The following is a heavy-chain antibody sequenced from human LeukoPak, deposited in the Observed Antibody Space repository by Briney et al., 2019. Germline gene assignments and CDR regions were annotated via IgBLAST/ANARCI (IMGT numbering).Heavy chain of an antibody. CDR2: ISGSGGST. D-gene: IGHD2-21*01. J-gene: IGHJ4*02. CDR1: GFTFSSYA. V-gene: IGHV3-23*01. CDR3: AKFLPTHIVVANYYFDY. Sequence: GGSLRLSCAASGFTFSSYAMSWVRQAPGKGLQWVSAISGSGGSTYYADSVKGRFTISRDNSKNTLYLQMNSLRAEDTAVYYCAKFLPTHIVVANYYFDYWGQGTLVTVSS.